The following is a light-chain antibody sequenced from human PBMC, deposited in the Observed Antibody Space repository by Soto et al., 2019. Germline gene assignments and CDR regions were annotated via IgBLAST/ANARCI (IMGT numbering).Light chain of an antibody. V-gene: IGKV1-39*01. J-gene: IGKJ1*01. CDR1: QSISSY. CDR2: AAS. CDR3: QQSYRSSWT. Sequence: EIQMTQSPSSLSASVGDRVTITCRASQSISSYLNWYQQKPGKAPNLLIYAASSLQSGVPSRFSGSGSGTDFTLTISSLQPEDFATYYCQQSYRSSWTFGQGTTVEIK.